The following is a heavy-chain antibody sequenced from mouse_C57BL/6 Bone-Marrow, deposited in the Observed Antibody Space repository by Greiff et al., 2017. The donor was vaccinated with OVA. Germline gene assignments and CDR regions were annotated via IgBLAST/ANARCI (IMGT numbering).Heavy chain of an antibody. D-gene: IGHD1-1*01. CDR2: IDPETGGT. J-gene: IGHJ2*01. CDR3: TREECCYGSFFSDY. CDR1: GYTFTDYE. Sequence: VQLQQSGAELVRPGASVTLSCKASGYTFTDYEMHWVKQTPVHGLEWIGAIDPETGGTAYNQKFKGKAILTADKSSSTAYMELRSLTSEDSAVYYCTREECCYGSFFSDYWGKGTTLTVSS. V-gene: IGHV1-15*01.